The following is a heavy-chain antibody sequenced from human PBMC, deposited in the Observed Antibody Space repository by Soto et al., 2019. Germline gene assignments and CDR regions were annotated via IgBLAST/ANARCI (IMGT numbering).Heavy chain of an antibody. D-gene: IGHD3-10*01. Sequence: PGGSLRLSCEASGFSAKYYAMTWVRQAPGKGLEWVSTINGKGEGTEWADSVEGRCRISRDNFESSRYLHRRRRKFEDTARYYYVKAARWFGGQYFYHWRQGTLFAVS. CDR1: GFSAKYYA. CDR3: VKAARWFGGQYFYH. CDR2: INGKGEGT. V-gene: IGHV3-23*01. J-gene: IGHJ1*01.